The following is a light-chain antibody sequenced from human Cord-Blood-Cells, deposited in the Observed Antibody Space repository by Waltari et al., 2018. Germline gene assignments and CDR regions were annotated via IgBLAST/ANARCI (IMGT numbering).Light chain of an antibody. CDR2: QDS. CDR3: QAWDSSTYF. J-gene: IGLJ1*01. Sequence: SYELTQPPSVSVSPGQTASITCSGDKLGDKYACWYQQKPGQSPVLVIYQDSKRPSGIPGRFSGSNSGNTATLTISGTQAMDEADYYCQAWDSSTYFFGTGTKVTVL. CDR1: KLGDKY. V-gene: IGLV3-1*01.